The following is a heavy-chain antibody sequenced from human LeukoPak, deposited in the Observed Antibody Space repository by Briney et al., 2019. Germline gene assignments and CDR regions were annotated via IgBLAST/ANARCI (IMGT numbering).Heavy chain of an antibody. CDR2: ISYDGNNK. CDR3: ARGPVPAAKLDY. J-gene: IGHJ4*02. CDR1: EFTFSSYA. V-gene: IGHV3-30-3*01. Sequence: GGYLRLSCSASEFTFSSYAMHWVRQAPGKGLEWVVVISYDGNNKYYADSVKGRFTISRDNSKNTLYLQMNSLRAEDTAVYYCARGPVPAAKLDYWGQGTLVTVSS. D-gene: IGHD2-2*01.